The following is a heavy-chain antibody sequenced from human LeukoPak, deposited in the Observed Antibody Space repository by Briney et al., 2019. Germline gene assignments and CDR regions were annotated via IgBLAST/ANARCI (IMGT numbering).Heavy chain of an antibody. CDR2: IYYSGST. D-gene: IGHD3-22*01. V-gene: IGHV4-39*01. CDR3: ASDRSGLSFCF. Sequence: AETLSLTCTVSGGSISSSSYYWGWIRQPPGKGLEWIGSIYYSGSTYYNSSLKSRITISVDTSKNQFSLKLTSVTAADTAVYYCASDRSGLSFCFWGQGTLVTVSS. CDR1: GGSISSSSYY. J-gene: IGHJ4*02.